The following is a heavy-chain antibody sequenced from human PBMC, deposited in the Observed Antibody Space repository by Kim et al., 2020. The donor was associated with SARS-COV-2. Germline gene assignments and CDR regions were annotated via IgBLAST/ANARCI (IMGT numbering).Heavy chain of an antibody. V-gene: IGHV1-2*02. D-gene: IGHD2-15*01. CDR2: INPNSGGT. CDR3: AREMVVAATNHIDY. CDR1: GYTFTGYY. J-gene: IGHJ4*02. Sequence: ASVKVSCKASGYTFTGYYMHWVRQAPGQGLEWMGWINPNSGGTNYAQKFQGRVTMTRDTSISTAYMELSRLRSDDTAVYYCAREMVVAATNHIDYWGQGTLVTVSS.